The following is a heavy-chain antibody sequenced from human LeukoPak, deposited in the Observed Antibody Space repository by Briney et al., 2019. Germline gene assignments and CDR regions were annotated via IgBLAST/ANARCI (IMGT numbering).Heavy chain of an antibody. Sequence: GGSLRLSCAASGFTFSSYEMNWVRQAPGKGLEWVSYISSSGSTIYYADSAKGRFTISRDNAKNSLYLQMNSLRAEDTAVYYCARDGLPYYFDYWGQGTLVTVSS. CDR2: ISSSGSTI. D-gene: IGHD5-12*01. J-gene: IGHJ4*02. CDR3: ARDGLPYYFDY. CDR1: GFTFSSYE. V-gene: IGHV3-48*03.